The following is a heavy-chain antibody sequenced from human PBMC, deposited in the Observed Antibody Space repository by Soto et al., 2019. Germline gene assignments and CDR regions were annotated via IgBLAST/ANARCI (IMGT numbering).Heavy chain of an antibody. V-gene: IGHV4-31*03. CDR3: ACLIAAAGNYFDY. D-gene: IGHD6-13*01. J-gene: IGHJ4*02. CDR1: GGSISSGGYY. CDR2: IYYSGST. Sequence: QVQLQESGPGLVKPSQTLSLTCTVSGGSISSGGYYWSWIRQHPGKGLEWIGYIYYSGSTYYNPSLKSRGTISVDTSKNQISLKLSSVTAADTAVYYCACLIAAAGNYFDYWGQGTLVTVSS.